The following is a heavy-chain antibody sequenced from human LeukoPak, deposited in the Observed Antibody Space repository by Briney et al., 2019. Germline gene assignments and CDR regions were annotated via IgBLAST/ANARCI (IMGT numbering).Heavy chain of an antibody. V-gene: IGHV4-61*02. CDR1: GGSISSGSYY. CDR3: AREGLNMVRGVIPKEAWGWFDP. J-gene: IGHJ5*02. CDR2: IYTSGST. D-gene: IGHD3-10*01. Sequence: SETLSLTCTVSGGSISSGSYYWNWIRQPAGKGLEWIGRIYTSGSTNYNPSLKSRVTISVDTSKNQFSLKLRSVTAADTAVYYCAREGLNMVRGVIPKEAWGWFDPWGQGTLVTVSS.